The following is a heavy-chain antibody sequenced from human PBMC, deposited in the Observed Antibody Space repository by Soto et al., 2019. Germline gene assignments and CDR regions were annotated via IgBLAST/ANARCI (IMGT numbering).Heavy chain of an antibody. CDR2: INPNSGGT. Sequence: ASVKVSCKASGYTFTGYYMHWVRQAPGQGLEWMGWINPNSGGTNYAQKFQGWVTMTRDTSISTAYRERSRLGSDDTAVYYCARDRDGGYYFDYWGQGTLVTVSS. CDR1: GYTFTGYY. D-gene: IGHD3-10*01. V-gene: IGHV1-2*04. J-gene: IGHJ4*02. CDR3: ARDRDGGYYFDY.